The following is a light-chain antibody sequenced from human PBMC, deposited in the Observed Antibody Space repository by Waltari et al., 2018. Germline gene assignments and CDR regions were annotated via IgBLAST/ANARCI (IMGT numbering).Light chain of an antibody. Sequence: EIVLTQSPGPLSLSPGERATLSCRASHTFTRNLAWYQHNPVQAPRLLIYDASTRAAGIADRFSGSGFGTDFTLTISRLEPEDSAVYYCQHYVRLPVTFGQGTKVEIK. V-gene: IGKV3-20*01. CDR3: QHYVRLPVT. CDR2: DAS. J-gene: IGKJ1*01. CDR1: HTFTRN.